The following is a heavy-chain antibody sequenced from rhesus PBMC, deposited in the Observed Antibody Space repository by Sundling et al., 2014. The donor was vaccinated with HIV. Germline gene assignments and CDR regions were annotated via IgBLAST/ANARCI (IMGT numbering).Heavy chain of an antibody. CDR2: IYGSGGST. V-gene: IGHV4-65*01. D-gene: IGHD5-24*01. Sequence: QVQLQESGPGLVKYSETLSLTCVVFGAPISNSNWWNWIRQPPGKGLEWIGYIYGSGGSTYYNPSLKSRVTISTDTSKNQFSLKLSSVTAADTAVYYCATKGAWAGVGTVRYYFDYWGQGVLVTVSS. CDR1: GAPISNSNW. CDR3: ATKGAWAGVGTVRYYFDY. J-gene: IGHJ4*01.